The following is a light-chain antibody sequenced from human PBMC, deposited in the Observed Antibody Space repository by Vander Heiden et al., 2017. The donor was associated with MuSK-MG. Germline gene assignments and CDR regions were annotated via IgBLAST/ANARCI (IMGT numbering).Light chain of an antibody. CDR3: TAWDDSRNGWV. J-gene: IGLJ3*02. CDR1: RSTLRRTP. CDR2: SNS. Sequence: QSVLTQPPSASGTPGQRVPISCSGSRSTLRRTPVVWYPQLPGTAPKLLIYSNSQRPSGVPDRFSGSKSGTSASLAISGLQAEDEADYYCTAWDDSRNGWVFGGGTKLTGL. V-gene: IGLV1-44*01.